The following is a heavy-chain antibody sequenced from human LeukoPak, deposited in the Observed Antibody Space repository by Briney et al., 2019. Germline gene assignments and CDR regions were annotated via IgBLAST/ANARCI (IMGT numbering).Heavy chain of an antibody. D-gene: IGHD3-22*01. CDR2: IKQDGSEK. V-gene: IGHV3-7*01. Sequence: LTGGSLRLSCAASGFTFSSYWMSWVRQAPGKGLEWVAYIKQDGSEKYYVDSVKGRFTISRDNAKNSLYLQMNSLRAEDTAVYYCARVGITYYYDSSGPVGNDFDYWGQGTLVTVSS. CDR1: GFTFSSYW. CDR3: ARVGITYYYDSSGPVGNDFDY. J-gene: IGHJ4*02.